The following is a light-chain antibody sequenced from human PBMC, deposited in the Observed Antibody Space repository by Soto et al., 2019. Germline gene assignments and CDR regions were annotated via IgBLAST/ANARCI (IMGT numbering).Light chain of an antibody. J-gene: IGLJ1*01. CDR3: CSSAGSYSYV. CDR1: SSDVGTYEY. V-gene: IGLV2-14*03. CDR2: DVS. Sequence: QSALTQPASVSGSPGQSITISCTGTSSDVGTYEYVSWYQHHPGKAPKLMIYDVSNRPSGVSDRFSGSKSGNTASLTISGLQAEDEADYYCCSSAGSYSYVFGTGTKLTVL.